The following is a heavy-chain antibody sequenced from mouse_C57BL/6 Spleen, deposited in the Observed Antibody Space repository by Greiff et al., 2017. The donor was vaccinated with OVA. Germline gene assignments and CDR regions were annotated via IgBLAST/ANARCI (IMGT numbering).Heavy chain of an antibody. CDR1: GYTFTSYW. CDR2: IDPSDSYT. V-gene: IGHV1-69*01. CDR3: ARLVLRSSGDYFDY. Sequence: QVQLQQPGAELVMPGASVKLSCKASGYTFTSYWMHWVKQRPGQGLEWIGEIDPSDSYTNYNQKFKGKSTLTVDKSSSTAYMQLSSLTSVDSAVYYCARLVLRSSGDYFDYLGQGTTLTVSS. D-gene: IGHD1-1*01. J-gene: IGHJ2*01.